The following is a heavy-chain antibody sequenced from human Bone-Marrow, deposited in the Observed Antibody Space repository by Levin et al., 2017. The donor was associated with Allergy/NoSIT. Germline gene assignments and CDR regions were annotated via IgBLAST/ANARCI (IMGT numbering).Heavy chain of an antibody. Sequence: PGGSLRLSCAASGFTFDDYAMHWVRQAPGKGLEWVSGISWNSGSIGYADSVKGRFTISRDNAKNSLYLQMNSLRAEDTALYYCAKSRLYFDWLLSDFDYWGQGTLVTVSS. CDR1: GFTFDDYA. CDR2: ISWNSGSI. CDR3: AKSRLYFDWLLSDFDY. V-gene: IGHV3-9*01. J-gene: IGHJ4*02. D-gene: IGHD3-9*01.